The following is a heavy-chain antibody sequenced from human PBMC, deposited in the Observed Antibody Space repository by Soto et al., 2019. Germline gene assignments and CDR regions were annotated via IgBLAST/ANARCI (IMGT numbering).Heavy chain of an antibody. D-gene: IGHD3-22*01. Sequence: PSETLSLTCTVSGGSISSDSYYWGWIRQSPEKGLEWIASISYSGSTYYNTSLKSRVTISVDTSKNQISLKLSSVTAADTSLYYCARFDYYDSSGYLDFGPKWGQGTLVTVSS. V-gene: IGHV4-39*07. CDR2: ISYSGST. CDR1: GGSISSDSYY. J-gene: IGHJ4*02. CDR3: ARFDYYDSSGYLDFGPK.